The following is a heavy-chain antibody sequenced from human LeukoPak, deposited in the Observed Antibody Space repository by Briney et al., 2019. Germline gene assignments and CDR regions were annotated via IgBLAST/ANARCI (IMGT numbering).Heavy chain of an antibody. V-gene: IGHV1-69*04. CDR1: GYTFTSYY. Sequence: WASVKVSCKASGYTFTSYYMHWVRQAPGQGLEWMGRIIPILGIANYAQKFQGRVTITADKSTSTAYMELSSLRSEDTAVYYCARGKGTNWFDPWGQGTLVTVSS. J-gene: IGHJ5*02. CDR3: ARGKGTNWFDP. CDR2: IIPILGIA.